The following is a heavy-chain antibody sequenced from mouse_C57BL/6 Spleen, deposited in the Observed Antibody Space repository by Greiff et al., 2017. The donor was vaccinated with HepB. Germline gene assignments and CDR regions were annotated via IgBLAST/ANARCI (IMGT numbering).Heavy chain of an antibody. Sequence: VKLMESGGGLVQPGGSMKLSCVASGFTFSNYWMNWVRQSPEKGLEWVAQIRLKYDNYATPDAESVKGRFTNSRDDSKSSVYLQMNTLRAEDTGIYYGTGELTVDYWGQGTTLTVSS. CDR3: TGELTVDY. V-gene: IGHV6-3*01. J-gene: IGHJ2*01. CDR2: IRLKYDNYAT. D-gene: IGHD4-1*01. CDR1: GFTFSNYW.